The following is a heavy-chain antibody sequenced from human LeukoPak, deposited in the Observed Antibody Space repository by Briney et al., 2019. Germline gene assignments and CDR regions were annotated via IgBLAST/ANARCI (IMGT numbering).Heavy chain of an antibody. CDR1: GFTFSSYA. V-gene: IGHV3-23*01. D-gene: IGHD5-18*01. CDR3: AKASLLGYSYGYGFDY. CDR2: ISGSGGST. Sequence: GGSLRLSCAASGFTFSSYAMSWVRQAPGKGLEWVSAISGSGGSTYYADSVKGRFTISRDNSKNTLYLQMNSLRAEDTAAYYCAKASLLGYSYGYGFDYWGQGTLVTVSS. J-gene: IGHJ4*02.